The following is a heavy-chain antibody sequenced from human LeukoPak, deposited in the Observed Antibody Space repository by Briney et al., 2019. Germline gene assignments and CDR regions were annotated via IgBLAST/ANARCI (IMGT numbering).Heavy chain of an antibody. Sequence: GGSLRLSCAASGFTFSSYWMHWVRQAPGKGLVWVSRINSDGSSTSYADSVKGRFTISRDNSQNTVYLHMNSLRADDTAVYYCAQEHFDTSGYYSRFDNWGQGILVTVSS. D-gene: IGHD3-22*01. CDR3: AQEHFDTSGYYSRFDN. V-gene: IGHV3-74*01. CDR1: GFTFSSYW. J-gene: IGHJ4*02. CDR2: INSDGSST.